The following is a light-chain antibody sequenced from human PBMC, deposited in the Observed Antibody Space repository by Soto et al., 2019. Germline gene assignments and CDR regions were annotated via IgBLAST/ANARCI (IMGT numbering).Light chain of an antibody. CDR2: AAS. V-gene: IGKV3-20*01. CDR3: QQYGDSAPVT. J-gene: IGKJ5*01. Sequence: EFVLTQSPDTLSLLPGETATLSCRASQSVTSNSLAWYHQKPGQAPRLLIYAASRRATGIPDRFSGSGSGTDFSLTVSRLEPEDFGVFFCQQYGDSAPVTFGLGTRLEI. CDR1: QSVTSNS.